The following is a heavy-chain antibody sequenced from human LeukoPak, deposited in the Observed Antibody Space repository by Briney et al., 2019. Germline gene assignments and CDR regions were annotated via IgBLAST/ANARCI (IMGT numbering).Heavy chain of an antibody. D-gene: IGHD3-22*01. CDR3: ARDLPQIEY. CDR2: INWNGDSI. CDR1: GFTFEDYD. V-gene: IGHV3-20*04. J-gene: IGHJ4*02. Sequence: GGSLRLSCAASGFTFEDYDMSRVRQAPGKGLEWVSSINWNGDSIGYVDSVKGRFTISRDNAKDSLYLQMNNLRAEDTALYYCARDLPQIEYWGQGTLVTVPS.